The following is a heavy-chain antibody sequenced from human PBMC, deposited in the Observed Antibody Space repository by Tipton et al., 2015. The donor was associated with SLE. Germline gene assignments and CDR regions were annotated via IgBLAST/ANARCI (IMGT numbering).Heavy chain of an antibody. CDR2: ISSSSSYT. Sequence: SLRLSCAASGFTFSDYYMSWIRQAPGKGLEWVSYISSSSSYTNYADSVKGRFTISRDNAKNSLYLQMNSLRAEDTAVYYCASVKTTVTTEGVDYWGQGTLVTVSS. D-gene: IGHD4-17*01. CDR3: ASVKTTVTTEGVDY. J-gene: IGHJ4*02. V-gene: IGHV3-11*03. CDR1: GFTFSDYY.